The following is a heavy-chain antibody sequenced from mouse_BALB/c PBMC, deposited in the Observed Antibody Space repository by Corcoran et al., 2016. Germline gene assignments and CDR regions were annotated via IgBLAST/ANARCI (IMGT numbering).Heavy chain of an antibody. CDR2: ISYDGSN. D-gene: IGHD1-2*01. CDR1: GYSITSGYY. Sequence: DVQLQESGPGLVKPSQSLSLTCSVTGYSITSGYYWNWIRQFPGNKLEWMGYISYDGSNNYNPSLKNRFSITRDTSKNQFFLKLNSVTTEDTATYYCATLLRPFDYWCQGTTLTVSS. CDR3: ATLLRPFDY. J-gene: IGHJ2*01. V-gene: IGHV3-6*02.